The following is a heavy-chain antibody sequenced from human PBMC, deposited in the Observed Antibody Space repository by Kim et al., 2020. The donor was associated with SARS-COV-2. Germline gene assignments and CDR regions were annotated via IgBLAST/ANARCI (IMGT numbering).Heavy chain of an antibody. CDR2: INTNTGNP. Sequence: ASVKVSCKASGYTFTSYAMNWVRQAPGQGLEWLGWINTNTGNPTYAQGFTGRFVFSLDTSVSTAYLQISSLKAEDTAVYYCARGAVVVATNLWYGERRNDYWGQGTLVTVSS. CDR1: GYTFTSYA. V-gene: IGHV7-4-1*02. J-gene: IGHJ4*02. D-gene: IGHD2-15*01. CDR3: ARGAVVVATNLWYGERRNDY.